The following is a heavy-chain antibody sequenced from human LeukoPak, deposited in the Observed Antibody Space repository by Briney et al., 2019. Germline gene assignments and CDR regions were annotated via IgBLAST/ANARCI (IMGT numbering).Heavy chain of an antibody. D-gene: IGHD3-3*01. Sequence: ASVKVSCKASGYTFTSYDINWVRQATGQGLEWMGWMNPNSGNTGYAQKFQGRVTMTRNTSISTAYMELSSLRSEDTAVYYCAIRKRLRFLEWLKTDERYNWFDPWGQGTLVTVSS. J-gene: IGHJ5*02. CDR3: AIRKRLRFLEWLKTDERYNWFDP. CDR1: GYTFTSYD. V-gene: IGHV1-8*01. CDR2: MNPNSGNT.